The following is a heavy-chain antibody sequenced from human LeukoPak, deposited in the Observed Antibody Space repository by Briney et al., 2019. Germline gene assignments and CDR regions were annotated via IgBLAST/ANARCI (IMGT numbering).Heavy chain of an antibody. Sequence: GGSVRLSCAASGFTFSSYGMHWVRQAPGKGLEWVAFIRYDGSNKYYADSVKGRFTISRDNSKNTLYLQMNSLRAEDTAVYYCAKIVHYYDSSGYYSWGQGTLVTVSS. V-gene: IGHV3-30*02. CDR3: AKIVHYYDSSGYYS. CDR1: GFTFSSYG. CDR2: IRYDGSNK. D-gene: IGHD3-22*01. J-gene: IGHJ4*02.